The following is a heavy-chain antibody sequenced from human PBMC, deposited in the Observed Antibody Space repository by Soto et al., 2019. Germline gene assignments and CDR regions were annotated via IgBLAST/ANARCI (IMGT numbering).Heavy chain of an antibody. V-gene: IGHV1-18*01. CDR1: GYTFTSYG. J-gene: IGHJ5*02. D-gene: IGHD3-3*01. CDR2: ISAYNGNT. Sequence: VASVKVSCKASGYTFTSYGISWVRQAPGQGLEWMGWISAYNGNTNYAQKLQGRVTMTTDTSTSTAYMELRSLRSDDTAVYYCAVYARFLDVDNWFDPWGKGSLVTVSS. CDR3: AVYARFLDVDNWFDP.